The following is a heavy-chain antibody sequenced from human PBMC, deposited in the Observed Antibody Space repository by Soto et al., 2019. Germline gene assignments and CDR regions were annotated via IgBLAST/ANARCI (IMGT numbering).Heavy chain of an antibody. Sequence: SETLSLTCAVYGGPFTEYYWNWVRQYPRKGLEWIGDISHSGSAKYNPSLMSRVAMSIDKSKNHFSLNMNSVTAADTAVYYCASGIAARLYYYYYGMDVWGQGTTVT. CDR2: ISHSGSA. CDR1: GGPFTEYY. J-gene: IGHJ6*02. CDR3: ASGIAARLYYYYYGMDV. D-gene: IGHD6-6*01. V-gene: IGHV4-34*01.